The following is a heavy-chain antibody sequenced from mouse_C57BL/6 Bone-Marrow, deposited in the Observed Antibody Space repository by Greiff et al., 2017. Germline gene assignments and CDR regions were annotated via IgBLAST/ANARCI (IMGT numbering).Heavy chain of an antibody. Sequence: QFQLQQPVAELVKPGASVKVSCKASGYTFTSYWMHWVKHRPGQGLEWIGRLHPSDSDTNYNQKFKGKATFTVDKSSSTAYMQRSSLTSEDSAVYYCVTTARDWFAYWGQGTLVTVSA. J-gene: IGHJ3*01. D-gene: IGHD1-2*01. CDR3: VTTARDWFAY. CDR2: LHPSDSDT. CDR1: GYTFTSYW. V-gene: IGHV1-74*01.